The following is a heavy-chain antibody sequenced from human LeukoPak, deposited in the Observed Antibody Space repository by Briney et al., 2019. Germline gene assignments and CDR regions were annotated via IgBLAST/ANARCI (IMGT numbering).Heavy chain of an antibody. CDR3: GRGTRRGYSFGIEY. CDR2: INPNSGVT. J-gene: IGHJ4*02. CDR1: GYTFTGYY. D-gene: IGHD5-18*01. Sequence: ASVNASCKASGYTFTGYYMHWVRQAPGQGLEWMGWINPNSGVTNYAQKFQGRFTMTRDTSISSAYMELSRLRSDDTAVYYCGRGTRRGYSFGIEYWGQGTLVTVSS. V-gene: IGHV1-2*02.